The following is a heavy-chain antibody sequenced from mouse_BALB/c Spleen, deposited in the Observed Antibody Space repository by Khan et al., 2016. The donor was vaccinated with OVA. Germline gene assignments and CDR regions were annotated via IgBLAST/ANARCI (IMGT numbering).Heavy chain of an antibody. CDR2: INPNNYYT. CDR1: GYTFTSYT. V-gene: IGHV1-4*01. D-gene: IGHD2-1*01. Sequence: QVQLQQSGAELARPGASVKMSCKASGYTFTSYTMHWVNQRPGQGLEWIGSINPNNYYTNYNQKFKDKATLTADKSSTTAYMQLSSLTSEDSAVYYCAREGTDYGNYGAWFTYWGQGTLVTVSA. J-gene: IGHJ3*01. CDR3: AREGTDYGNYGAWFTY.